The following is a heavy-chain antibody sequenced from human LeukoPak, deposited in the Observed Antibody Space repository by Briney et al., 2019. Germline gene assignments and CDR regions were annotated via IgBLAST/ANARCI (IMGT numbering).Heavy chain of an antibody. V-gene: IGHV4-30-4*08. J-gene: IGHJ3*02. D-gene: IGHD2-15*01. CDR2: IYDSGST. CDR3: ARDCSGGSCYGAFDI. Sequence: SQTLSLTCTVSGGSISSGGYYWSWIRQHPGKGLEWIGYIYDSGSTYYNPSLKSRITISVDTSENRFSLKLSSVTATDTAVYYCARDCSGGSCYGAFDIWGQGTMVTVSS. CDR1: GGSISSGGYY.